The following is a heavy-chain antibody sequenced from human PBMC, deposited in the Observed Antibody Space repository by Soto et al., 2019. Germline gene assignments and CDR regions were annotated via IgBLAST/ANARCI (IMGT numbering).Heavy chain of an antibody. CDR1: GGTFSSYA. CDR2: IIPIFGTA. Sequence: GASVKVSCKASGGTFSSYAISWVRQAPGQGLEWMGGIIPIFGTANYAQKFQGRVTITADESTSTAYMELSSLRSEDTAVYYCARSSITIFGVVIDLGSPSYYYYGMDVWGQGTTVTVSS. D-gene: IGHD3-3*01. V-gene: IGHV1-69*13. CDR3: ARSSITIFGVVIDLGSPSYYYYGMDV. J-gene: IGHJ6*02.